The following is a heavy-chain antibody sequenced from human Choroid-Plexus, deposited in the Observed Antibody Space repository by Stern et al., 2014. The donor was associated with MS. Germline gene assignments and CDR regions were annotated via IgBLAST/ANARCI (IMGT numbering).Heavy chain of an antibody. Sequence: VQLVESGGGVAQPGRPLILSCAASGFTFSNFGMHWVRQAPGKGLEWVALISDDGSDKYYAESVKGRFTICRDNSKNTLYMHMNSLRAEDTAVYYCAKDRQWSTYFFDYWGQGSLVTVSS. D-gene: IGHD2-15*01. J-gene: IGHJ4*02. CDR2: ISDDGSDK. CDR1: GFTFSNFG. V-gene: IGHV3-30*18. CDR3: AKDRQWSTYFFDY.